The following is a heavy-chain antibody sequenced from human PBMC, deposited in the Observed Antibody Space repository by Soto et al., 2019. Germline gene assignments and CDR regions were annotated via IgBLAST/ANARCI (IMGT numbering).Heavy chain of an antibody. J-gene: IGHJ4*02. CDR3: ARAETMIVVVTQPDYFDY. CDR1: GYSFTSYW. D-gene: IGHD3-22*01. Sequence: PGESLKISCKGSGYSFTSYWIGWVRQMPGKGLEWMGIIYPGDSDTRYSPSFQGQVTISADKSISTAYLQWSSLKASDTAMYYCARAETMIVVVTQPDYFDYWGQGTLVTVSS. V-gene: IGHV5-51*01. CDR2: IYPGDSDT.